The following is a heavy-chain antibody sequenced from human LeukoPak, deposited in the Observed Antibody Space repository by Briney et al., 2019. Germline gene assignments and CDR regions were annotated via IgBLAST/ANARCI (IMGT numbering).Heavy chain of an antibody. CDR1: GGTFSSYA. CDR3: ARSQDIVVVPAAIASVYY. Sequence: SVKLSCKASGGTFSSYAISWVRQAPGQGLEWMGGIIPIFGTANYAQKFQGRVTITTDESTSTAYMELSSLRSEDTAVYYCARSQDIVVVPAAIASVYYWGQGTLVTVSS. J-gene: IGHJ4*02. D-gene: IGHD2-2*01. V-gene: IGHV1-69*05. CDR2: IIPIFGTA.